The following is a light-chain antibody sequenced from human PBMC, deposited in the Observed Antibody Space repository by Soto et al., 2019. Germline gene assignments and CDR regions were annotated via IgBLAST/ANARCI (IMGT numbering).Light chain of an antibody. J-gene: IGLJ3*02. V-gene: IGLV2-11*01. Sequence: QSALTQPRSVSGSPGQSVTISCTGTSSDVGGYNYVSWYQQHPGKAPKLMIYDVSKRPSGVPDRFSGSKSGNTASLTISGLQAEDEAEYYGCSYAGSYTLVFGGGTQLTVL. CDR3: CSYAGSYTLV. CDR2: DVS. CDR1: SSDVGGYNY.